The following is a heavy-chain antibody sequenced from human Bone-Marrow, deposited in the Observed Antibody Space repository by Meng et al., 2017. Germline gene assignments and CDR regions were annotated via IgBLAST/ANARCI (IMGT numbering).Heavy chain of an antibody. V-gene: IGHV1-2*06. CDR1: GYTVTAYW. CDR3: VRDEDISAAGKLFGDY. J-gene: IGHJ4*02. D-gene: IGHD6-13*01. Sequence: LVQSVSERKETGASVMVALKPAGYTVTAYWLHWVGQAPGQGLDWMGRIDPRSGDTQYAQKFQGRVTMTRDTSISTTYMELSRLRSDDTAVYYWVRDEDISAAGKLFGDYWGQGTLVTVSS. CDR2: IDPRSGDT.